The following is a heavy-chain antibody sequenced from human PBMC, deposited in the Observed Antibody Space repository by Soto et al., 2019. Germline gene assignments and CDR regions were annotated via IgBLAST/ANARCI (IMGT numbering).Heavy chain of an antibody. Sequence: QVQLVQSGAEVKKPGASVKVSCKASGYTFTTYDMHWVRQAPGQGLEWMGIINPSGGSPTYPQKFQGRVTMTRDTSTSTGYLELKSLTSDDTAVYYCARDLLGVNSLDYWGQGTLVTVSS. V-gene: IGHV1-46*01. CDR3: ARDLLGVNSLDY. CDR1: GYTFTTYD. CDR2: INPSGGSP. D-gene: IGHD2-8*02. J-gene: IGHJ4*02.